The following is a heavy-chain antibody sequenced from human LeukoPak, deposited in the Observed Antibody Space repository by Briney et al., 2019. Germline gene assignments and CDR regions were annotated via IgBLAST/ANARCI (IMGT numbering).Heavy chain of an antibody. J-gene: IGHJ4*02. Sequence: GGSLRLSCAASGFTFSSYEMNWVRQAPGKGLEWVSYISSSGSTIYYADSVKGRFTISRDNAKNSLYLQMNSLRAEDTAVYYCAKGSYGITMIVVVTFDYWGQGTLVTVSS. CDR1: GFTFSSYE. V-gene: IGHV3-48*03. D-gene: IGHD3-22*01. CDR3: AKGSYGITMIVVVTFDY. CDR2: ISSSGSTI.